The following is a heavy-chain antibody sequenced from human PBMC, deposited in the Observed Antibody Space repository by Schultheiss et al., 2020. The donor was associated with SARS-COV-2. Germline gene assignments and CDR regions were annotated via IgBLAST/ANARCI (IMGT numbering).Heavy chain of an antibody. Sequence: SQTLSLTCTVSGGSFSGYYWSWIRQPPGKGLEWIGEINHSGSTNYNPSLKSRVTISVDTSKNQFSLKLSSVTAADTAVYYCARTKGGVFDYWGQGTLVTVSS. CDR2: INHSGST. CDR1: GGSFSGYY. D-gene: IGHD3-16*01. J-gene: IGHJ4*02. CDR3: ARTKGGVFDY. V-gene: IGHV4-34*01.